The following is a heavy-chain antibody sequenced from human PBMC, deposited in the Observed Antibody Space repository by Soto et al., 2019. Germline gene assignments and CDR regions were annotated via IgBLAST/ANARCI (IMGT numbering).Heavy chain of an antibody. D-gene: IGHD3-9*01. V-gene: IGHV3-23*01. J-gene: IGHJ4*02. CDR2: ISGSGGST. CDR3: AKEGPLHWFLVYFDY. Sequence: GGSLRLSCAASGFTFSSYAMSWVRQAPGKGLEWVSAISGSGGSTYSADSVTGRFTLSRDNSKNTLYLQMNSLRAEDTAEYYCAKEGPLHWFLVYFDYWGQGTLVTVSS. CDR1: GFTFSSYA.